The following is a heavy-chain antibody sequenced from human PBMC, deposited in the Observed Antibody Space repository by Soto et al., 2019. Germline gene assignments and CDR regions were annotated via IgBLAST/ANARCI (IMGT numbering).Heavy chain of an antibody. CDR1: GLTFSSYA. J-gene: IGHJ5*02. CDR3: AKDSYYSYGDNVRDP. Sequence: AGGYLRLSCAASGLTFSSYAMSWVRQAPGKGLEWVSAISGSGGSTYYADSVKGRFTISRDNSKNTLYLQMNSLRAEDTAVYYCAKDSYYSYGDNVRDPWGQGTLVTVSS. CDR2: ISGSGGST. D-gene: IGHD5-18*01. V-gene: IGHV3-23*01.